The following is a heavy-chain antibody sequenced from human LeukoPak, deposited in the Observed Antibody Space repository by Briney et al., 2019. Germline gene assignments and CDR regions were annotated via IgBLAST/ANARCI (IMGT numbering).Heavy chain of an antibody. V-gene: IGHV4-4*02. CDR1: GGSISSSNW. J-gene: IGHJ4*02. Sequence: SETLSLTCAVSGGSISSSNWWSWVRQPPGKGLEWIGEINHSGSTNYNPSLKSRVTISVDTSKNQFSLKLSSVTAADTAVYYCARGWTPAMIVVFDYWGQGTLVTVSS. CDR2: INHSGST. D-gene: IGHD3-22*01. CDR3: ARGWTPAMIVVFDY.